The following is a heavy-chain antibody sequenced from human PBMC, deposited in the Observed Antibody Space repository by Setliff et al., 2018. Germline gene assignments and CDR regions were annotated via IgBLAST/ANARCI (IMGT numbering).Heavy chain of an antibody. CDR2: IYHGGDT. Sequence: TLSLTCTVSGGSINSGVYYWGWIRQPPGKGLEWIGRIYHGGDTYYNASLKSRLTISLDTSKNQFSLSLTSVTAEDTAVYYCARMSGFQYIDVWDKGTTVTVSS. J-gene: IGHJ6*03. V-gene: IGHV4-39*07. D-gene: IGHD3-3*01. CDR3: ARMSGFQYIDV. CDR1: GGSINSGVYY.